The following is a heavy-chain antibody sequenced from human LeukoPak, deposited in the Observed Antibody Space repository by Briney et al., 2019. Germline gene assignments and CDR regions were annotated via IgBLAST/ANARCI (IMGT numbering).Heavy chain of an antibody. J-gene: IGHJ2*01. Sequence: SVKVSCKASGGTFSSYAISWVRQAPGQGLEWMGRIIPIFGTANYAQKFQGRVTITTDESTSTASMALSSLRSEDTAVYYCARGGIAEWYFDLWGRGTLVTVSS. CDR3: ARGGIAEWYFDL. CDR2: IIPIFGTA. D-gene: IGHD6-13*01. CDR1: GGTFSSYA. V-gene: IGHV1-69*05.